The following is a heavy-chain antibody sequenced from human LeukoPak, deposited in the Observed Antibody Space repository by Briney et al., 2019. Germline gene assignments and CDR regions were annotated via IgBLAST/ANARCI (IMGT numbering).Heavy chain of an antibody. CDR2: INAGNGNT. CDR3: ARPWGSYRPYHFDY. V-gene: IGHV1-3*01. CDR1: GYTFTSYA. J-gene: IGHJ4*02. D-gene: IGHD3-16*02. Sequence: GASVKVSCKASGYTFTSYAMHWVRQAPGQRLEWMGWINAGNGNTKYSQKFQGRVTITRDTSASTAYMELSSLRSEDTAVYYCARPWGSYRPYHFDYWGQGTLVTVSS.